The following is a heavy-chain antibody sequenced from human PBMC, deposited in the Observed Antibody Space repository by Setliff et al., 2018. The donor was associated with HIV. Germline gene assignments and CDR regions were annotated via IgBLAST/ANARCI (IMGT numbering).Heavy chain of an antibody. CDR3: SRWDGTQLDY. J-gene: IGHJ4*02. D-gene: IGHD1-1*01. Sequence: ASVKVSCKASGYTFTSYDIHWVRQATGQGLEWMGWMNPNSGNTEYAASVKGRFTISRDDSKSIAYLQMNSLKTVDTAVYYCSRWDGTQLDYWGQGTLVTVSS. V-gene: IGHV1-8*02. CDR1: GYTFTSYD. CDR2: MNPNSGNT.